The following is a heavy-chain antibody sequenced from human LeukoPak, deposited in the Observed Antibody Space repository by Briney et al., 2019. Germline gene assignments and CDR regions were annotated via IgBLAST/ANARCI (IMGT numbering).Heavy chain of an antibody. CDR3: TGNYYGSGSYADFDY. CDR1: GFTFSGSA. CDR2: IRSTANGYAT. J-gene: IGHJ4*02. V-gene: IGHV3-73*01. Sequence: GGSLRPSCAASGFTFSGSALHWVRQASGKGLEWVGRIRSTANGYATAYAASVKGRFTISRDDSKNTAYLQMDSLKTEDTAVYYCTGNYYGSGSYADFDYWGQGTLVTVSS. D-gene: IGHD3-10*01.